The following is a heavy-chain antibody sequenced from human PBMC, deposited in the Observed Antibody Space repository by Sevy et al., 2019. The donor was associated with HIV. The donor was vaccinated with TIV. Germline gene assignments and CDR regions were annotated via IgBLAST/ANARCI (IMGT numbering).Heavy chain of an antibody. CDR1: GFTFSSYE. V-gene: IGHV3-48*03. J-gene: IGHJ3*02. Sequence: GGSLRLSCAASGFTFSSYEMNWVRQAPGKGLEWVSYISSSGSTIYYADSVKGRFTISRDKAKNSLYLQMNSLRAEDTAVYYCARDANYYGSGNSLDIWGQGTMVTVSS. CDR2: ISSSGSTI. D-gene: IGHD3-10*01. CDR3: ARDANYYGSGNSLDI.